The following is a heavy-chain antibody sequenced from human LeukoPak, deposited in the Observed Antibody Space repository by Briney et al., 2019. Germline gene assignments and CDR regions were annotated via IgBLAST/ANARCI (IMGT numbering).Heavy chain of an antibody. Sequence: PGRSLRLSCAPTVFTLSMYSMRWLRQAPGKGLEWVSSISSRSDYIYYADSVKGRFTISRDNAKNSLYLQMNSLRAKDTAVYYCARDPYSGYDKRVYYFDYWGQGTLVTVSS. V-gene: IGHV3-21*01. CDR3: ARDPYSGYDKRVYYFDY. J-gene: IGHJ4*02. CDR2: ISSRSDYI. CDR1: VFTLSMYS. D-gene: IGHD3-3*01.